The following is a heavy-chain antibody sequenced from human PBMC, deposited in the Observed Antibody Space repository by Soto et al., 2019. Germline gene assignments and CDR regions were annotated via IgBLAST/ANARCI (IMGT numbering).Heavy chain of an antibody. Sequence: ASVKVSCKASGYTFTSYYMHWVRQAPGQGLEWMGIINPSGGSTSYAQKFQGRVTMTRDTSTSTVYMELSSLRSEDTAVYYCVWVGGWLQFPFNYWGQGTLVTVSS. CDR1: GYTFTSYY. J-gene: IGHJ4*02. D-gene: IGHD5-12*01. V-gene: IGHV1-46*01. CDR3: VWVGGWLQFPFNY. CDR2: INPSGGST.